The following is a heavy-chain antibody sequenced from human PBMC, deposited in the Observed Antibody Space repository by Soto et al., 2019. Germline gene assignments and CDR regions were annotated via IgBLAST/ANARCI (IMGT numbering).Heavy chain of an antibody. CDR2: IYRGGTI. CDR1: GFSVSAYY. V-gene: IGHV3-53*01. D-gene: IGHD3-3*01. CDR3: AKDTPQEWLLVFDY. J-gene: IGHJ4*02. Sequence: GGSLRLSCAASGFSVSAYYMTWVRQAPGKGLEWLSNIYRGGTIYYSDSVKGRFTISRDDSRNTLYLHMTNLRAEDTAVYYCAKDTPQEWLLVFDYWGQGTLVTVSS.